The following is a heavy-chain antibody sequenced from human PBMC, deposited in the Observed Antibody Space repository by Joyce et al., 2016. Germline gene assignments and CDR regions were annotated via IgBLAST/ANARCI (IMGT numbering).Heavy chain of an antibody. CDR3: ATGGGMDV. J-gene: IGHJ6*02. Sequence: EVQLVESGGGLVQPGGSLRLSCAASGFTFSTTWMTWVRQSPGKVTEWVANIKPDGSEKYYVGSVKGRFTISRDNAKNSLSLLMNSLRVDDTAVYYCATGGGMDVWGQGTTVTVSS. CDR1: GFTFSTTW. V-gene: IGHV3-7*01. CDR2: IKPDGSEK.